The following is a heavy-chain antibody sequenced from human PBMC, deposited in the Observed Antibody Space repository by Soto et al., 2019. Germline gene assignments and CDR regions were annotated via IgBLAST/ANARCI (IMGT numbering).Heavy chain of an antibody. CDR1: GFTVSSNY. CDR2: IYSGGST. J-gene: IGHJ4*02. D-gene: IGHD6-25*01. V-gene: IGHV3-66*01. CDR3: ARDHRDRTAEGGFDY. Sequence: GGSLRLSCAASGFTVSSNYMSWVRQAPGKGLEWVSVIYSGGSTYYADSVKGRFTISSDNSKNTLYLQMNSLRAEDTAVYYCARDHRDRTAEGGFDYWGQGTLVTVSS.